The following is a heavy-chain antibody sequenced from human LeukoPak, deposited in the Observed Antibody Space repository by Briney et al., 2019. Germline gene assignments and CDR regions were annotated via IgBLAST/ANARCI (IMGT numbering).Heavy chain of an antibody. D-gene: IGHD2-15*01. Sequence: GGSLRLSCAASGFTFSRYWMSWVRQAPGKGLEWVANINQDGSVIYYVDSVKGRFIISRDNAKNSLSLQMNSLRVEDTAVYYCARIGYTSSFNDYWGQGTLVTVSS. CDR1: GFTFSRYW. CDR2: INQDGSVI. V-gene: IGHV3-7*01. J-gene: IGHJ4*02. CDR3: ARIGYTSSFNDY.